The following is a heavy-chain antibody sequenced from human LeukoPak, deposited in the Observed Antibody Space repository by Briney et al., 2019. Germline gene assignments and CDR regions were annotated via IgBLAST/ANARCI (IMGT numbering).Heavy chain of an antibody. CDR3: AREKYNWNDHDAFDI. CDR2: IYHTGST. CDR1: GGSVSDYY. J-gene: IGHJ3*02. V-gene: IGHV4-59*02. Sequence: SETLSLTCTISGGSVSDYYWSWIRQSPGKGLEWIGYIYHTGSTSYSPSLKSRVTISVDTSKNQFSLKLSSVTAADTAVYYCAREKYNWNDHDAFDIWGQGTMGTVSS. D-gene: IGHD1-1*01.